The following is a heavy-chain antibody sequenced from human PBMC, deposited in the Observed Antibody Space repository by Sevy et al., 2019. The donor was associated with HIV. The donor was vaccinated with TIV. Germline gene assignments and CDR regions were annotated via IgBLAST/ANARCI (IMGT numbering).Heavy chain of an antibody. J-gene: IGHJ4*02. V-gene: IGHV3-53*01. CDR2: IYSGKST. CDR1: GFSVSSNY. D-gene: IGHD6-19*01. CDR3: ARVQSQTGWFDY. Sequence: GGSLRLSCEASGFSVSSNYMAWVRQAPGKGLEWVSVIYSGKSTDYRDSVNGRFTISRDSSKNTLYLQMDSLRAEDTAVYHCARVQSQTGWFDYWGQGSLVTVSS.